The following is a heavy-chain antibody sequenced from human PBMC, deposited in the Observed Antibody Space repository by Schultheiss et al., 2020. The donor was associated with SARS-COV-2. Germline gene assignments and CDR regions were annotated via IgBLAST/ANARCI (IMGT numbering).Heavy chain of an antibody. CDR2: IYYSGST. CDR3: ARILVYGPLTNWYFDL. V-gene: IGHV4-31*03. Sequence: SETLSLTCTVSGGSIRNANYYWSWIRQHPGKGLEWIGYIYYSGSTNYNPSLKSRVTLSVDTSKNQFSLTLTSLTAADTAVYYCARILVYGPLTNWYFDLWGRGTLVTVAS. CDR1: GGSIRNANYY. D-gene: IGHD3-10*01. J-gene: IGHJ2*01.